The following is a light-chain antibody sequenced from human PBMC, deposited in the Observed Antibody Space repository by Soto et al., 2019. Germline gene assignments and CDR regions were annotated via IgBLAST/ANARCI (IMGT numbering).Light chain of an antibody. V-gene: IGKV3-15*01. CDR2: GAS. J-gene: IGKJ1*01. CDR3: QQYNNWPVT. CDR1: QSVSSN. Sequence: EIVMTQSPSTLSVSPGERATLSCRASQSVSSNLAWYQQKPGQAPRLPIYGASTRATGIPARFSGSGSGTEFTLTISSLQSEDFAVYYCQQYNNWPVTFGQGTKV.